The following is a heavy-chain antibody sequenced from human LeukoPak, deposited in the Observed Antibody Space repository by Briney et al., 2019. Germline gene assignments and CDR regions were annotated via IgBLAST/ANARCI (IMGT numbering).Heavy chain of an antibody. V-gene: IGHV3-23*01. CDR3: VKDATASPYFHWFDN. D-gene: IGHD3-9*01. CDR1: GFTFSSYA. CDR2: ISSGDRT. Sequence: PGGSLRLSCAASGFTFSSYAMNWVRQAPGKGLEWVAGISSGDRTFHAESVKGRFTISRDKSKDTLYLQMNSLRAEDTAVYYCVKDATASPYFHWFDNWGQGTQVIVSS. J-gene: IGHJ4*02.